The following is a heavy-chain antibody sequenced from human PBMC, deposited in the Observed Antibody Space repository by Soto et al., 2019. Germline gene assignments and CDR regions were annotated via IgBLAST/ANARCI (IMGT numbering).Heavy chain of an antibody. CDR1: GYTFTSYD. J-gene: IGHJ6*02. Sequence: QVQLVQSGAEVKKPGASVKVSCNASGYTFTSYDINWVRQATGQGLEWMGWMNPNSGNTGYAQKFQGRVTMTRNTSISTAYMELSSLRSEDTAVYYCARGGIRFLEWLPPYGMDVWGQGTTVTVSS. CDR2: MNPNSGNT. D-gene: IGHD3-3*01. V-gene: IGHV1-8*01. CDR3: ARGGIRFLEWLPPYGMDV.